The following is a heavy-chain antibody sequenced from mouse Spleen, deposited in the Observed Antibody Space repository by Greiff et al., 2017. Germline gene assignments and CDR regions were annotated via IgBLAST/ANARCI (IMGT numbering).Heavy chain of an antibody. CDR3: ARGDYKGFAY. J-gene: IGHJ3*01. Sequence: EVKLVESGPELVKPGASVKIPCKASGYTFTDYNMDWVKQSHGKSLEWIGDINPNNGGTIYNQKFKGKATLTVDKSSSTAYMELRSLTSEDTAVYYCARGDYKGFAYWGQGTLVTVSA. D-gene: IGHD2-12*01. CDR2: INPNNGGT. V-gene: IGHV1-18*01. CDR1: GYTFTDYN.